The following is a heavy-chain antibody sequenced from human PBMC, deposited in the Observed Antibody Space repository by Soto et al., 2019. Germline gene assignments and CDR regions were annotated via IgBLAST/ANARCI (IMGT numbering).Heavy chain of an antibody. D-gene: IGHD1-26*01. CDR1: GDSFSDYY. CDR2: INHSGNT. CDR3: ATFSIVGTVIFNH. V-gene: IGHV4-34*02. J-gene: IGHJ4*02. Sequence: QVQIQQWGAGLLKPSETLSLTCGVYGDSFSDYYWAWVRQPPGKGLKRIGEINHSGNTYFAPYLKSRLSMSIDTSRNHVSLHLPSVSAAYTAVYYCATFSIVGTVIFNHWGRGTQVTVSS.